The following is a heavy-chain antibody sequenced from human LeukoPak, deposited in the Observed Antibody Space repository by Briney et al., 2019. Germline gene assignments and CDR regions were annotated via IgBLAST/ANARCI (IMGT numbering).Heavy chain of an antibody. CDR3: ARHVHDSSGYYNDARNWFDP. CDR1: GGSISSYY. J-gene: IGHJ5*02. Sequence: PSETLSLTCTVSGGSISSYYWSWIRQPPGKGLEWIGSIYYSGSTYYNPSLKSRVTISVDTSKNQFSLKLSSVAAADTAVYYCARHVHDSSGYYNDARNWFDPWGQGTLVTVSS. V-gene: IGHV4-59*05. CDR2: IYYSGST. D-gene: IGHD3-22*01.